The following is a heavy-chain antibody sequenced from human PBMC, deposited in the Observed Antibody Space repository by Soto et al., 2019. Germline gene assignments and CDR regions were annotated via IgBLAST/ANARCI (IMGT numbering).Heavy chain of an antibody. CDR3: TRRAYSGSYWDYYGMDV. Sequence: HPGGSLRLSCAASGFTFSGSAMHWVRQASGKGLEWVGRIRSKANSYATAYAASVKGRFTISRDDSKNTAYLQMNSLKTEDTAVYYCTRRAYSGSYWDYYGMDVWGQGTTVTVSS. V-gene: IGHV3-73*01. D-gene: IGHD1-26*01. CDR1: GFTFSGSA. CDR2: IRSKANSYAT. J-gene: IGHJ6*02.